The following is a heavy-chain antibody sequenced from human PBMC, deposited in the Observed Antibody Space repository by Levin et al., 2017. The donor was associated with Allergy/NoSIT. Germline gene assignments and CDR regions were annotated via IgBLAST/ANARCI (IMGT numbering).Heavy chain of an antibody. CDR2: ISAYNTHT. V-gene: IGHV1-18*01. CDR1: GYTYNNFG. J-gene: IGHJ1*01. D-gene: IGHD2/OR15-2a*01. CDR3: ARDRGEYGISLPQY. Sequence: ASVKVSCKASGYTYNNFGITWVRQAPGQGLEWMGWISAYNTHTRSSQNFEDRLSMTTDTSTSTAYMELRSLRFDDTALYYCARDRGEYGISLPQYWGQGTLVTVSS.